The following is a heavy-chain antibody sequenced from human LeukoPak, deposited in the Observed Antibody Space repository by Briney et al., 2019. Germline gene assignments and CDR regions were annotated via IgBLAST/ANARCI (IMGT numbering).Heavy chain of an antibody. CDR3: AKDRGYSSSWYNY. V-gene: IGHV3-30*02. J-gene: IGHJ4*02. CDR2: IWGGGDNK. Sequence: GGSLRLSCAASGFTFSSYGMHWVRQAPGKGLEWVAVIWGGGDNKYYADSVKGRFTISRDNSKNTLYLQMNSLRAEDTAVYYCAKDRGYSSSWYNYWGQGTLVTVSS. CDR1: GFTFSSYG. D-gene: IGHD6-13*01.